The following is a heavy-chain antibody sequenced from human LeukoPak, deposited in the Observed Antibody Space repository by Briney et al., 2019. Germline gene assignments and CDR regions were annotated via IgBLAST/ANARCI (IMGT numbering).Heavy chain of an antibody. CDR3: APYCSSTSCSPGMFGY. Sequence: PGGSLRLSCAASGFTFSITAMTWVRQAPGKGLEWVSAISGSGGSTYYADSVKGRFTISRDNSKNTVYLQMNGLRAEDTAVYYCAPYCSSTSCSPGMFGYRGQGTLVTVSS. CDR1: GFTFSITA. D-gene: IGHD2-2*01. V-gene: IGHV3-23*01. J-gene: IGHJ4*02. CDR2: ISGSGGST.